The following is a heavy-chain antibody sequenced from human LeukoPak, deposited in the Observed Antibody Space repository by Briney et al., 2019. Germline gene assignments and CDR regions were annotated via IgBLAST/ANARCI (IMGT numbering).Heavy chain of an antibody. J-gene: IGHJ4*02. CDR3: ARESVAAGGTL. V-gene: IGHV4-59*01. Sequence: SETLSLTCTVSGGSISSYYWSWIRQPPGKGLEWIGYIYYSGSTNYNPSLKSRVTISVDTSKNQFSLKLSSVTAADTAVYYCARESVAAGGTLWGQGTLVTVSS. CDR2: IYYSGST. D-gene: IGHD6-13*01. CDR1: GGSISSYY.